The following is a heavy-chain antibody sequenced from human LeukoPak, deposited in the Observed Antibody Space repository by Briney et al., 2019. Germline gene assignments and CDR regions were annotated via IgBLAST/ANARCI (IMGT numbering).Heavy chain of an antibody. Sequence: SQTLSLICAISGDSVSSNSAAWNWIRQSPSRGLEWLGRTYYRSKRYNDYAVSVKSRITINPDTSKNQFSLQLNSVTPEDTAVYYCARVTVAVAGPWAFDIWGQGTMVTVSS. V-gene: IGHV6-1*01. J-gene: IGHJ3*02. CDR1: GDSVSSNSAA. D-gene: IGHD6-19*01. CDR3: ARVTVAVAGPWAFDI. CDR2: TYYRSKRYN.